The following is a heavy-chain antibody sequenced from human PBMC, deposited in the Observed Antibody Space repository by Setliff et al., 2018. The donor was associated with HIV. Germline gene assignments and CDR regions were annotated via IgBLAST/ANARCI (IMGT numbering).Heavy chain of an antibody. CDR3: ARMGGRVDMTTATTFGYFQD. Sequence: PGESLKISCKGSGYTFTNSWIGWVRQMPGKGLEWMGIIYPGDSAARYSPSFQGQVTISADKSISTAYLQWTRLEASDTATYYCARMGGRVDMTTATTFGYFQDWGQGTLVTVSS. D-gene: IGHD4-17*01. V-gene: IGHV5-51*01. CDR2: IYPGDSAA. J-gene: IGHJ1*01. CDR1: GYTFTNSW.